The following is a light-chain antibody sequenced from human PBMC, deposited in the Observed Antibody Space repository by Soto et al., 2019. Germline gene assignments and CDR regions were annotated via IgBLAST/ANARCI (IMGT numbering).Light chain of an antibody. CDR2: DAS. J-gene: IGKJ3*01. Sequence: DIQMTQSPSTLSASVGDRVTITCRASQTISNWLAWYQQKPGKAPKLLIYDASRLESGVPSRFSGSGSGTEFPRTISSLQSDDFATYDCQQYNSYAFTFGPGTKVDIK. CDR1: QTISNW. CDR3: QQYNSYAFT. V-gene: IGKV1-5*01.